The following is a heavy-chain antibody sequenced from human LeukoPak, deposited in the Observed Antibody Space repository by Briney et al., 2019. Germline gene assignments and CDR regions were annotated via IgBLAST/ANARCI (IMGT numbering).Heavy chain of an antibody. Sequence: PGGSLRLSCAASGFTFSTYWMSWVRQAPGKGLEWVANIKQDGSEKYYVDSVKGRFTISRDNAKNSLYLQMNSLRTEDTAVYYCAREYCSSTRCYIPYDLWGRGTLVTVSS. CDR2: IKQDGSEK. J-gene: IGHJ2*01. V-gene: IGHV3-7*01. CDR1: GFTFSTYW. CDR3: AREYCSSTRCYIPYDL. D-gene: IGHD2-2*02.